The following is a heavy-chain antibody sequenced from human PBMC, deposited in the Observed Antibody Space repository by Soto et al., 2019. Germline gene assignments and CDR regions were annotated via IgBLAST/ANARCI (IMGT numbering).Heavy chain of an antibody. CDR2: IYYIGNI. V-gene: IGHV4-59*01. J-gene: IGHJ3*02. D-gene: IGHD3-3*01. Sequence: LXLTCTVSCDSISSYYWSWVRQPPGKGLEYIGYIYYIGNINYNPSLKSRVTISADTSKNQVSLKLNFVTAADTAVYYCARGGFFGVADDAFDIWGQGTMVTGSS. CDR3: ARGGFFGVADDAFDI. CDR1: CDSISSYY.